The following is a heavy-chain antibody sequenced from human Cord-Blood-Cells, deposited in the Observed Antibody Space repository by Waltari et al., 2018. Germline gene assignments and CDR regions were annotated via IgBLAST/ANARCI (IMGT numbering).Heavy chain of an antibody. D-gene: IGHD3-22*01. J-gene: IGHJ6*02. V-gene: IGHV1-69*01. CDR2: IIPIFGTA. Sequence: WMGGIIPIFGTANYAQKFQGRVTITADESTSTAYMELSSLRSEDTAVYYCARESGTYYYDSSGYYYYYGMDVWGQGTTVTVSS. CDR3: ARESGTYYYDSSGYYYYYGMDV.